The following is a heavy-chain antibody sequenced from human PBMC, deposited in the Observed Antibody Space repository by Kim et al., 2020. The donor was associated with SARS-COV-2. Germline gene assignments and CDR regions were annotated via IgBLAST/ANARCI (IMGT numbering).Heavy chain of an antibody. CDR1: GGSFSGYY. D-gene: IGHD3-22*01. Sequence: SETLSLTCAVYGGSFSGYYWSWIRQPPGKGLEWIGEINHSGSTNYNPSLKSRVTISVDTSKNQFSLKLSSVTAADTAVYYCARFPYYYDSSGGKRAYFDYWGQGTLVTVSS. CDR2: INHSGST. CDR3: ARFPYYYDSSGGKRAYFDY. V-gene: IGHV4-34*01. J-gene: IGHJ4*02.